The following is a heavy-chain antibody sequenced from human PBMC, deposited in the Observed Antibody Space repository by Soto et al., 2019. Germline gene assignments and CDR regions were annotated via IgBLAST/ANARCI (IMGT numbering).Heavy chain of an antibody. Sequence: EVQLLESGGGLVQPGGSLRLSCAASGFSFGNYAMNWVRQAPGKGLEWVSSISSGGGSTYYTDSVKGRFTISRDNSKSTLFLQMYSLRAVDTAIYYCSLNDYWGQGTLVTVSS. V-gene: IGHV3-23*01. J-gene: IGHJ4*02. CDR3: SLNDY. CDR1: GFSFGNYA. CDR2: ISSGGGST.